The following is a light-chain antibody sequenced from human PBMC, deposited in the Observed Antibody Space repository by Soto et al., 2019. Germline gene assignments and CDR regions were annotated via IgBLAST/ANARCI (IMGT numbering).Light chain of an antibody. Sequence: EIVLTQSPGTLSLSPGERATLSCRASQSVSSSFLDWYQQKPGQAPRLLIYGASSRDTGIPDRFSGSGSGTDFTLTISRLEPEDFAVYYCQQYGSSPLTFGEGTKVEIK. CDR2: GAS. V-gene: IGKV3-20*01. CDR3: QQYGSSPLT. CDR1: QSVSSSF. J-gene: IGKJ4*02.